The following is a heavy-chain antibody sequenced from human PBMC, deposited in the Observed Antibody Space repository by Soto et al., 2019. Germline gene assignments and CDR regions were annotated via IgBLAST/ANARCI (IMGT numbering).Heavy chain of an antibody. J-gene: IGHJ4*02. CDR3: ARSYDSSGYYSG. V-gene: IGHV4-34*01. Sequence: SETLSLTCAVYGGSFIDYYWNWIRQPPGKGLEWIGEINHSGSTNYNFNPSLKSRVTISVDTSKNQFSLKLSSVTAADTAVYYCARSYDSSGYYSGWGQGTLVTVSS. CDR2: INHSGST. D-gene: IGHD3-22*01. CDR1: GGSFIDYY.